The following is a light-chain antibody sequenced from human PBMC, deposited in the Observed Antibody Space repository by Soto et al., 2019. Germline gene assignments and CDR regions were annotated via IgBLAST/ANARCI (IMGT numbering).Light chain of an antibody. CDR3: QQANSFPLT. CDR2: DAS. Sequence: EIVMTQSPVTLSVSPGERATLSCRASQTVSSDLAWYQQKPGQAPKLLIYDASSLVSGVPSRFRGSGSGTDFTLTISSLQPEDFATYYCQQANSFPLTFGGGSKVDI. J-gene: IGKJ4*01. V-gene: IGKV3-15*01. CDR1: QTVSSD.